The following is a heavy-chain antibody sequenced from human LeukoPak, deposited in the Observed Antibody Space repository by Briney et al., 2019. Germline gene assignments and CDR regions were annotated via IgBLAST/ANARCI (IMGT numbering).Heavy chain of an antibody. CDR2: ITYEGSSK. J-gene: IGHJ3*01. Sequence: GGSLRLSCVASGLTFSSHGFHWVRQAPGKGLEWVASITYEGSSKNYADSVRGRFTISRDDSKNTVYLEMNSLRAEDTAVYYCESQITRGGFWGQGTVVTVSS. CDR3: ESQITRGGF. D-gene: IGHD5-24*01. CDR1: GLTFSSHG. V-gene: IGHV3-30*03.